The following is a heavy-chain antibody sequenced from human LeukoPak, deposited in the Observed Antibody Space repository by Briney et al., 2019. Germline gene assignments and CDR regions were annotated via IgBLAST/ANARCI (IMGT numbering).Heavy chain of an antibody. Sequence: SETLSLTCAVYGGSFSGYYWSWIRLPPGKGLEWIGEINHSGSTNYNPSLKSRVTISVDTSKNQFSLKLSSVTAADTAVYYCARGRTYYYGSGSYKTLDYWGQGTLVTVSS. J-gene: IGHJ4*02. D-gene: IGHD3-10*01. CDR2: INHSGST. CDR3: ARGRTYYYGSGSYKTLDY. CDR1: GGSFSGYY. V-gene: IGHV4-34*01.